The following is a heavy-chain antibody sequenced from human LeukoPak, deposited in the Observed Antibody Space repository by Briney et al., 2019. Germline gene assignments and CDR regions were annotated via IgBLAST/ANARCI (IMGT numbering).Heavy chain of an antibody. V-gene: IGHV3-7*01. CDR3: AKPQILGVGATFSALDY. CDR2: IKQDGSEK. Sequence: PGGSLRLSCAASGFTFSSYWMSWVRQAPGKGLEWVANIKQDGSEKYYVDSVKGRFTISRDNAKNSLYLQMNSLRAEDTAVYYCAKPQILGVGATFSALDYWGQGTLVTVSS. D-gene: IGHD1-26*01. J-gene: IGHJ4*02. CDR1: GFTFSSYW.